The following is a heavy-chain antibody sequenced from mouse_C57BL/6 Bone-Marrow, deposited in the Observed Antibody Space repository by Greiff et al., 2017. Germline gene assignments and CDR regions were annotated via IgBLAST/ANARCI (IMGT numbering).Heavy chain of an antibody. V-gene: IGHV1-42*01. CDR2: INPSTGGT. CDR1: GYSFTGYY. J-gene: IGHJ2*01. Sequence: EVQLQQSGPELVKPGASVKISCKASGYSFTGYYMNWVKQSPEKSLEWIGEINPSTGGTTYNQKFKAKATLTVDKSSSTACMQLKSLTSEDSAVYYCATVYYGYDDYWGQGTTLTVSS. CDR3: ATVYYGYDDY. D-gene: IGHD2-2*01.